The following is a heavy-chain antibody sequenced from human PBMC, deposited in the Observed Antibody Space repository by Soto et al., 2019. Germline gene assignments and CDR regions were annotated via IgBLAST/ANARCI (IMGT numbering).Heavy chain of an antibody. CDR3: ARDWEVVAASYYYYGMDV. Sequence: GGSLRLSCAASGFTFSSYAMSWVRQAPGKGLEWVSAISGSGGSTYYADSVKGRFTISRDNSKNTLYLQMNSLRAEDTAVYYCARDWEVVAASYYYYGMDVWGQGTTVTVSS. CDR1: GFTFSSYA. CDR2: ISGSGGST. D-gene: IGHD2-15*01. V-gene: IGHV3-23*01. J-gene: IGHJ6*02.